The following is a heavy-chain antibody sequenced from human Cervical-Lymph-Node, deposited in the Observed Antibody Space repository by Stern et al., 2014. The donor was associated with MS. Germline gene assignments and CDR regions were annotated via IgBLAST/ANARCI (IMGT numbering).Heavy chain of an antibody. J-gene: IGHJ4*02. CDR3: ARLDVALDF. CDR2: VYFNGAT. V-gene: IGHV4-61*01. D-gene: IGHD1-1*01. CDR1: GGSVSSGSYY. Sequence: QLQLQESGPRLVKPSETLSLNCIVSGGSVSSGSYYWNWIRQPPGKGLEWIGYVYFNGATNYNPSLKSRVTISADTSKNQFSLKLTSVTAADTAVYYCARLDVALDFWGQGALVTVSS.